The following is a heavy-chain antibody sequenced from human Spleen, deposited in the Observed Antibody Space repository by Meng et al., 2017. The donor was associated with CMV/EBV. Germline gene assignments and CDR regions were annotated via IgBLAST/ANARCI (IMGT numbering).Heavy chain of an antibody. CDR2: IYPDDSDT. J-gene: IGHJ5*02. CDR3: ARLYCGGDCYWGLSWFDP. D-gene: IGHD2-21*01. CDR1: GYSFTSYW. V-gene: IGHV5-51*01. Sequence: GESLKISCKGSGYSFTSYWIGWVRQMPGKGLEWMGIIYPDDSDTRYSPSFQGQVTISADKSISTAYLQWSSLKASDTAMYYCARLYCGGDCYWGLSWFDPWGQGTLVTVSS.